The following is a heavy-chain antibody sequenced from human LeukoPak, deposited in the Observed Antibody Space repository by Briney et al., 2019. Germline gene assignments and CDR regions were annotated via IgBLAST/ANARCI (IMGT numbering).Heavy chain of an antibody. V-gene: IGHV3-23*01. CDR3: AKDSNRGYDFWSGPFDY. J-gene: IGHJ4*02. D-gene: IGHD3-3*01. Sequence: GGSLRLSCAASGFTLSSYAMSWVRQAPGKGLEWVSAISGSGGSTYYADSVKGRFTISRDNSKNTLYLQMNSLRAEDTAVYYCAKDSNRGYDFWSGPFDYWGLGTLVTVSS. CDR1: GFTLSSYA. CDR2: ISGSGGST.